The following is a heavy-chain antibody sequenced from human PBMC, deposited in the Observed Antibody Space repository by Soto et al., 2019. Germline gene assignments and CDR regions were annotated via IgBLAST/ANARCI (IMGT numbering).Heavy chain of an antibody. CDR1: GDSFSDYY. CDR3: ARGHYSSGWPIDH. V-gene: IGHV4-59*01. J-gene: IGHJ4*02. CDR2: VFHSATT. Sequence: ETLSLTCTVSGDSFSDYYWNWIRQVPGKGLEWIGFVFHSATTSYNPSLKTRVAISDDTSKKQFSLRLTSVTAADTAIYYCARGHYSSGWPIDHWGQGILVTVSS. D-gene: IGHD6-19*01.